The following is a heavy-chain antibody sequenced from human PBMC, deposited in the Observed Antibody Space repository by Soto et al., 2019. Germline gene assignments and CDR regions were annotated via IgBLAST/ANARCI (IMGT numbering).Heavy chain of an antibody. V-gene: IGHV4-39*07. CDR3: ATMGTPATGLYYFDY. J-gene: IGHJ4*02. D-gene: IGHD1-7*01. Sequence: PSETLSLTCTVSGGSISSSSYYWGWIRQPPGKGLEWIGSIYYSGSTYYNPSLKSRVTISVDRSKNQFSLKLSSVTAADTAVYYCATMGTPATGLYYFDYWGQGTLVTVSS. CDR2: IYYSGST. CDR1: GGSISSSSYY.